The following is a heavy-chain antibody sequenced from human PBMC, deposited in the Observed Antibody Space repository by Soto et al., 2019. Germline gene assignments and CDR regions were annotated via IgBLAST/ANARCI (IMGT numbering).Heavy chain of an antibody. Sequence: SETLSLTCTVSGGSISSYYWSWIRQPPGKGLEWIGYIYYSGSTNYNPSLKSRVTISVDTSKNQFSLKLSSVTAADTAVYYCARRGGYRSGWFAFDYWGQGTLVTVSS. J-gene: IGHJ4*02. V-gene: IGHV4-59*08. CDR3: ARRGGYRSGWFAFDY. D-gene: IGHD6-19*01. CDR2: IYYSGST. CDR1: GGSISSYY.